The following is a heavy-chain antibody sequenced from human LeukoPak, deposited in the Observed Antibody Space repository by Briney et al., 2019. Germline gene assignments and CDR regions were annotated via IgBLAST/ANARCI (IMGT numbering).Heavy chain of an antibody. CDR3: TRRSSDDSSGYYYQ. CDR2: IKSKTDGGTT. CDR1: GFTFSNAW. Sequence: GGSLRLSCAASGFTFSNAWMSWVRQAPGKGLEWVGRIKSKTDGGTTDYAAPVKGRFTISRDDSTNTAYLQMNSLKTEDTAVYYCTRRSSDDSSGYYYQWGQGTLVTVSS. D-gene: IGHD3-22*01. V-gene: IGHV3-15*01. J-gene: IGHJ4*02.